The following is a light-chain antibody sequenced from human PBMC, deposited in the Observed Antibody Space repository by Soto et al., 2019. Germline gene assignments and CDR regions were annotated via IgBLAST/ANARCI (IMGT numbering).Light chain of an antibody. CDR3: AAWDDSLNVL. V-gene: IGLV1-44*01. J-gene: IGLJ2*01. CDR1: SSNIGSNT. Sequence: QAVVTQPPSASGTPGQRVTISCSGGSSNIGSNTVNWYQQLPGTAPKLLIYANNQRPSGVPDRFSGSKSGTSASLAISGLQSEDEANYYCAAWDDSLNVLFGGGTKLTVL. CDR2: ANN.